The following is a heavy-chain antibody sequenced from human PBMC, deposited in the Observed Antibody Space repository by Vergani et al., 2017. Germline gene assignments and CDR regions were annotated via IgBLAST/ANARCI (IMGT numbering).Heavy chain of an antibody. J-gene: IGHJ6*03. Sequence: VQLVESGGGVVQPGGSLRLSCAASGFTFSSYGMHWVRQAPGKGLEWVAFIRYDGSNKYYADSVKGRFTISRDNSKNTLYLQMNSLRAEDTAVYYCARDSSIVVVPAASDYYYYMDVWGKXP. CDR1: GFTFSSYG. D-gene: IGHD2-2*01. CDR2: IRYDGSNK. V-gene: IGHV3-30*02. CDR3: ARDSSIVVVPAASDYYYYMDV.